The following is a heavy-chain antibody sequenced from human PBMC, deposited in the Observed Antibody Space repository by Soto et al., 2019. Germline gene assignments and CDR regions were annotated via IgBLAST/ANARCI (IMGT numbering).Heavy chain of an antibody. Sequence: SESLSVTCAVSGGSITNSNWCSCVRLPPAKGLEWIGDIYHAGSTKYNPSLERRVTMSVDTSNNQFALTLTSVTAADTAVYFCARGPPIVGNTTPLDSWGQGTLVTVSS. CDR1: GGSITNSNW. V-gene: IGHV4-4*02. D-gene: IGHD1-26*01. CDR3: ARGPPIVGNTTPLDS. J-gene: IGHJ4*02. CDR2: IYHAGST.